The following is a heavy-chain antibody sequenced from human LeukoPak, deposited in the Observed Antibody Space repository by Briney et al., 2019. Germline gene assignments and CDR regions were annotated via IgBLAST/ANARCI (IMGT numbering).Heavy chain of an antibody. D-gene: IGHD3-10*01. CDR3: ARQRYYGSGSYSLNWFDP. J-gene: IGHJ5*02. CDR1: GGSISSSGYY. Sequence: PSETLSLTCTVSGGSISSSGYYWGWIRQPPGKGLEWIGSIYYSETTYYNPSLKGRVTISVDTSKNQFSLRLSSVTAADTAVYYCARQRYYGSGSYSLNWFDPWGQGTLVTVSS. CDR2: IYYSETT. V-gene: IGHV4-39*01.